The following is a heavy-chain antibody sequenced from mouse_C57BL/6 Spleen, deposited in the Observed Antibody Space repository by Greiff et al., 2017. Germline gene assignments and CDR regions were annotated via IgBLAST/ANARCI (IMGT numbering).Heavy chain of an antibody. CDR1: GFNIKNTY. CDR3: ARTDYSNYVGFFFDY. J-gene: IGHJ2*01. D-gene: IGHD2-5*01. V-gene: IGHV14-3*01. CDR2: IDPANGNT. Sequence: EVKLQQSVAELVRPGASVKLSCTASGFNIKNTYMHWVKQRPEQGLEWIGRIDPANGNTKYAPKFQGKATITADPSSNTAYLQLSSLTSEDTAIYYCARTDYSNYVGFFFDYWGQGTTLTVSS.